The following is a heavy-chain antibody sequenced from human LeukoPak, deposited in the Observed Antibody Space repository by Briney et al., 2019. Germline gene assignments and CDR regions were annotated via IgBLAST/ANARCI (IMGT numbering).Heavy chain of an antibody. V-gene: IGHV3-48*01. J-gene: IGHJ4*02. CDR1: GFTFSPYS. CDR2: ITSSSGTI. Sequence: GGSLRLSCAASGFTFSPYSMNWVRQAPGKGLEWASYITSSSGTIYYADSVRGRFTISRDNAKHSLYLQMNSLRAEDTAVYYCARSQGHLDYWGQGTLVTVSS. CDR3: ARSQGHLDY.